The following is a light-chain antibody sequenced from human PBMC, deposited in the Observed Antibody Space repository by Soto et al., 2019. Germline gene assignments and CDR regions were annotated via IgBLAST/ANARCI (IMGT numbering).Light chain of an antibody. J-gene: IGLJ2*01. CDR3: SSYTTSSTVV. CDR2: EVS. Sequence: QPVLTQPASVSGSPGQSITISCTGTSSDVGGYNYVSWYQQHPGKAPKLMINEVSNRPSGVSHRFSGSKSGNTASLTISGLQAEDEADYYCSSYTTSSTVVFGGGTKLTVL. CDR1: SSDVGGYNY. V-gene: IGLV2-14*01.